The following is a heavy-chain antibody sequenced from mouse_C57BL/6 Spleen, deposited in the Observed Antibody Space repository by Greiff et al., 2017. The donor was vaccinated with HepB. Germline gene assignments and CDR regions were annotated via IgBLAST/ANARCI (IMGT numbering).Heavy chain of an antibody. V-gene: IGHV3-6*01. CDR2: ISYDGSN. Sequence: EVKLQESGPGLVKPSQSLSLTCSVTGYSITSGYYWNWIRQFPGNKLEWMGYISYDGSNNYNPSLKNRISITRDTSKNQFFLKLNSVTTEDTATYYCARDRGYESYWGQGTTLTVSS. J-gene: IGHJ2*01. CDR3: ARDRGYESY. CDR1: GYSITSGYY. D-gene: IGHD2-2*01.